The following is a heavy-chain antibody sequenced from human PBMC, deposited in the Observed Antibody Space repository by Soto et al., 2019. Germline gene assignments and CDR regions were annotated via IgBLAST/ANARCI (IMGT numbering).Heavy chain of an antibody. CDR3: AETATSGPQDPYYYYGMDV. J-gene: IGHJ6*02. V-gene: IGHV1-2*02. Sequence: GASVKVSCKASGYTFTGYYMHWVRQAPGQGLEWMGWINPNNGGTNYAQKFQGRVTMTRDTSISTAYMELSRLRSDDTAVYYCAETATSGPQDPYYYYGMDVWGQGTTVTVSS. CDR2: INPNNGGT. CDR1: GYTFTGYY. D-gene: IGHD3-10*01.